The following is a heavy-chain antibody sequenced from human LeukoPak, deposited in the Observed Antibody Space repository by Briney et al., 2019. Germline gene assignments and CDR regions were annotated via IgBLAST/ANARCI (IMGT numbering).Heavy chain of an antibody. Sequence: ASAKVSCKASGYTFTSYYMHWVRQAPGQGLEWMGIINPSGGSTSYAQKFQGRVTMTRDTPTSTVYMELSSLRSEDTAVYYCATGVTAIINFDYWGQGTLVTVSS. CDR1: GYTFTSYY. J-gene: IGHJ4*02. CDR3: ATGVTAIINFDY. D-gene: IGHD2-21*02. CDR2: INPSGGST. V-gene: IGHV1-46*01.